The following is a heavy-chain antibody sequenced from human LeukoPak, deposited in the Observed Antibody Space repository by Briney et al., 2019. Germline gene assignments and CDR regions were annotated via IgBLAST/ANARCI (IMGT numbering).Heavy chain of an antibody. CDR1: GGSVSSGSYY. D-gene: IGHD5-24*01. CDR3: ARSSKRWLIQRSEYFQH. CDR2: IYYSGST. Sequence: SETLSLTCTVSGGSVSSGSYYWSWIRQPPGKGLEWIGYIYYSGSTNYNPSLKSRVTISVDTSKNQFSLKLSSVTAADTAVYYCARSSKRWLIQRSEYFQHWGQGTLVTVSS. V-gene: IGHV4-61*01. J-gene: IGHJ1*01.